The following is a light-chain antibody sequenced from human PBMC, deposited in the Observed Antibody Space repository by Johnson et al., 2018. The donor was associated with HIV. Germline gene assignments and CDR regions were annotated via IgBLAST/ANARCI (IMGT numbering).Light chain of an antibody. CDR2: DNN. CDR3: GTWDSSLSASYV. Sequence: QSVLTQPPSVSAAPGQKVTISCSGSGSNIGNNYVSWYQQVPGTAPKLLIYDNNKRPSGIPDRFSGSKSGTSATLGITGLQTGDEANYYCGTWDSSLSASYVFGTGTTITVL. J-gene: IGLJ1*01. V-gene: IGLV1-51*01. CDR1: GSNIGNNY.